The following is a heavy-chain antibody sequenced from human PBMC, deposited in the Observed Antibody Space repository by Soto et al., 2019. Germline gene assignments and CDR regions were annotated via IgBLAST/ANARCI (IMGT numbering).Heavy chain of an antibody. CDR2: IHYSGNT. CDR1: GGSVSSGSDY. Sequence: SETLSLTCTVSGGSVSSGSDYWSWIRQPPGKGLEWIGYIHYSGNTNYNPSLKSRVTISVDTSKNQFSLKLSSVTAADTAVYYCAEYSRYNWFDPWGQGTLVTVSS. V-gene: IGHV4-61*01. D-gene: IGHD6-13*01. CDR3: AEYSRYNWFDP. J-gene: IGHJ5*02.